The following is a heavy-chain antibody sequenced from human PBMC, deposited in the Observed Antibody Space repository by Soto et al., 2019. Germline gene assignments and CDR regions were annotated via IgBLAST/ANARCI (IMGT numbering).Heavy chain of an antibody. Sequence: ASVKVSCKASGYTFTSYGISWVRQAPGQGLEWMGWISAYNGNTNYAQKLQGRVTMTTDTSTSTAYMELRSLGSDDTAVYYCARDSQIFGVVSALGYWGQGTLVTVSS. CDR1: GYTFTSYG. CDR3: ARDSQIFGVVSALGY. CDR2: ISAYNGNT. D-gene: IGHD3-3*01. J-gene: IGHJ4*02. V-gene: IGHV1-18*04.